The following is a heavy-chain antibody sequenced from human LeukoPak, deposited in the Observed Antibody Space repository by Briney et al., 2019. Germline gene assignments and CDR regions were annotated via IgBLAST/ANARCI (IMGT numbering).Heavy chain of an antibody. Sequence: PSQTLSLTCTVSGGSISSGSYYWSWIRQPAGKGLEWIGRIYTSGSTNYNPSLKSRVTISVDTSKNQFSLKLNSVTAADTAVYYCAREFQYWGQGTLVTVSS. CDR1: GGSISSGSYY. V-gene: IGHV4-61*02. CDR3: AREFQY. CDR2: IYTSGST. J-gene: IGHJ4*02.